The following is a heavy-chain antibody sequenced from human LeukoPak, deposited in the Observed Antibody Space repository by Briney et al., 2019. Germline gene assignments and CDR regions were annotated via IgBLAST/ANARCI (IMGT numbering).Heavy chain of an antibody. CDR2: ISSSSSTI. Sequence: PGGSLRLSRAASGFTFSSYSMNWVRQAPGKGLEWVSYISSSSSTIYYADSVKGRFTISRDNAKNSLYLQLNSLRAEDTAVYYCATRGNWFDPWGQGTLVTVSS. CDR3: ATRGNWFDP. D-gene: IGHD3-10*01. J-gene: IGHJ5*02. CDR1: GFTFSSYS. V-gene: IGHV3-48*01.